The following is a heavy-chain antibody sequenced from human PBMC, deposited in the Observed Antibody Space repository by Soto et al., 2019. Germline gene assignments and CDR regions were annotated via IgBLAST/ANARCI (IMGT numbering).Heavy chain of an antibody. CDR2: IKQDGSEK. CDR3: ARDMAIFDD. Sequence: PGGSLRLSCAASGFTFSSYWMSWVRQDPGKGLEWVANIKQDGSEKHYVDSVKGRFTISRDNAKKSLYLQMNSLRAEDMAVYYCARDMAIFDDWGQGILVTVSS. CDR1: GFTFSSYW. V-gene: IGHV3-7*03. J-gene: IGHJ4*02. D-gene: IGHD3-10*01.